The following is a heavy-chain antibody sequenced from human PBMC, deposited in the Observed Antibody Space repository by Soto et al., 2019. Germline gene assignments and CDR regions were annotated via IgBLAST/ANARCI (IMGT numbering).Heavy chain of an antibody. D-gene: IGHD6-19*01. CDR1: GFNFNKYA. V-gene: IGHV3-23*01. Sequence: EVQLLESGGGLVRPGESLRLSCAASGFNFNKYAMSWIRQPPGEGLEWVSRISCCGGIASYADSVKGRITIARDDAKNTLYLDMNSLRVEDTAEYFCGKADGQQWLLPHLENWGRGTLVTVS. CDR3: GKADGQQWLLPHLEN. J-gene: IGHJ4*02. CDR2: ISCCGGIA.